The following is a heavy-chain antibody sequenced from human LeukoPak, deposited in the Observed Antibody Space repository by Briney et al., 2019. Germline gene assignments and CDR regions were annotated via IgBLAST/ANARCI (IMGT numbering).Heavy chain of an antibody. CDR1: GFTFSNYG. CDR2: IKQDGSEK. Sequence: GGSLRLSCAASGFTFSNYGMSWVRQAPGKGLEWVASIKQDGSEKFYVDSVKGRFTISRDNAKNSLYLQMNSLRAEDTAVYYCARTGIAARPTVWFDPWGQGTLVTVSS. J-gene: IGHJ5*02. D-gene: IGHD6-6*01. V-gene: IGHV3-7*01. CDR3: ARTGIAARPTVWFDP.